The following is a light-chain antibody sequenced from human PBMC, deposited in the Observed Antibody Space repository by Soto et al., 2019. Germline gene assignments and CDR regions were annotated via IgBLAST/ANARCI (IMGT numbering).Light chain of an antibody. CDR1: SSDVGGSNG. CDR2: DVS. Sequence: QSALTQPPSVSGSPGQSVAISCTGTSSDVGGSNGVSWYQQPPGTATKLMIYDVSNRPSGVPDRFSGSKSGNTASLTISGLQAEDEGDYYCSSYTSSSTYVFGTATKLTVL. V-gene: IGLV2-18*02. J-gene: IGLJ1*01. CDR3: SSYTSSSTYV.